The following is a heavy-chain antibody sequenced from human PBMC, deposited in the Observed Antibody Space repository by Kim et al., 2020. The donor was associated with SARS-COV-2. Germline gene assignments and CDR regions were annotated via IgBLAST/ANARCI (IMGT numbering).Heavy chain of an antibody. CDR1: GFTVGHNY. CDR2: IYSGGFT. V-gene: IGHV3-53*01. J-gene: IGHJ6*02. D-gene: IGHD2-21*01. CDR3: TRSGGWGYDQSHYGMDV. Sequence: GGSLRLSCVASGFTVGHNYMSWVRQAPGQGLEWVSVIYSGGFTYYADFVKGRFTVSRDTSKNTVSLQMDSLRAEDTATYFCTRSGGWGYDQSHYGMDVWGQGTTVTVSS.